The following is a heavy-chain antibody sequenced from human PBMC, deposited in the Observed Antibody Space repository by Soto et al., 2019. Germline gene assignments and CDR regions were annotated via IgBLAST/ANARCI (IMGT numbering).Heavy chain of an antibody. D-gene: IGHD3-22*01. J-gene: IGHJ4*02. Sequence: QVQLVQSGAEVKKPWSSVKVSCKASGGTFSSYAISWVRQAPGQGLEWMGGIIPIFGTANYSQKFQGRVTITADKSTSTAYMELSSLRSEDTAVYSCARGGLGTMISDYWGQGTLVTVSS. CDR2: IIPIFGTA. CDR1: GGTFSSYA. CDR3: ARGGLGTMISDY. V-gene: IGHV1-69*06.